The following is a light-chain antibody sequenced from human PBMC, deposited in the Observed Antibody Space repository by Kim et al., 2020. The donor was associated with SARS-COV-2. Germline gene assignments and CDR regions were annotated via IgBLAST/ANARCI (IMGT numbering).Light chain of an antibody. CDR2: GAS. J-gene: IGKJ1*01. CDR1: QSVNTM. Sequence: EIMLTQSPATLSVSPGERATLSCRASQSVNTMLAWYQQKPGQAPRFLIYGASTRATGISTRFSGGGSGTEFTLTISSLQSEDSAVYYCQKYYDWPLAFGQGTKVDIK. V-gene: IGKV3-15*01. CDR3: QKYYDWPLA.